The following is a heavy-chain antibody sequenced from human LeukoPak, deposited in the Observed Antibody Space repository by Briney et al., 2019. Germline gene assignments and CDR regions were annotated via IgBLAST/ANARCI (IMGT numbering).Heavy chain of an antibody. J-gene: IGHJ4*02. CDR2: VEHDGSRT. D-gene: IGHD4-17*01. CDR3: ATDLG. Sequence: GGTLRLSCAASGFTFTSYWMHWVRQPPGKGLVWVSRVEHDGSRTAYADSVTGRFTISRDNARNMVYLQMNSLRAEDTAVYYCATDLGWGQGTLVTVSS. CDR1: GFTFTSYW. V-gene: IGHV3-74*01.